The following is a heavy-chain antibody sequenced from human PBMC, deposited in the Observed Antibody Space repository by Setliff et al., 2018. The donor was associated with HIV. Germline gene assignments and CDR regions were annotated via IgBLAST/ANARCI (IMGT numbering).Heavy chain of an antibody. CDR1: GGSISSYY. D-gene: IGHD2-2*01. CDR3: AREVRVVLPAAASGNYYYYYMDV. Sequence: AETLSLTCTVSGGSISSYYGSWIRQSAGKGLEWIGRIYSSGSTNYNPSLKSRVTMSVDTSKNQFSLRLSSVTAADTAVYYCAREVRVVLPAAASGNYYYYYMDVWGKGTTVTVSS. J-gene: IGHJ6*03. V-gene: IGHV4-4*07. CDR2: IYSSGST.